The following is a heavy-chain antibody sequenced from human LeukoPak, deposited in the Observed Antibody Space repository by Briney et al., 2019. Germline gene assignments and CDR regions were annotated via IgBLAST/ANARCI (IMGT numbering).Heavy chain of an antibody. CDR3: ARCPADYYDSSGYYPNYFDY. CDR2: IYYSGTT. V-gene: IGHV4-59*01. CDR1: GGSIRSCY. J-gene: IGHJ4*02. Sequence: SETLSLTCTVSGGSIRSCYWSWIRQPPGKGLEWIGYIYYSGTTNYNPSLKSRVRISVDTSKNQFSLKLSSVAAADTAVYYCARCPADYYDSSGYYPNYFDYWGQGTLVTVSP. D-gene: IGHD3-22*01.